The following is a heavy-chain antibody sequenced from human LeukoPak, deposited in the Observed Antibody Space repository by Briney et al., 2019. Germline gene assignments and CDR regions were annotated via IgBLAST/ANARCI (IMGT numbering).Heavy chain of an antibody. CDR3: AKDSGSSWYRYFDY. V-gene: IGHV3-23*01. CDR1: GFTFSSYA. J-gene: IGHJ4*02. D-gene: IGHD6-13*01. Sequence: GGSLRLSCAASGFTFSSYAMCWVRRAPGKGLEWVSAISGSGGSTYYADSVKGRFTISRDNSKNTLYLQMNSLRAEDTAVYYCAKDSGSSWYRYFDYWGQGTLVTVSS. CDR2: ISGSGGST.